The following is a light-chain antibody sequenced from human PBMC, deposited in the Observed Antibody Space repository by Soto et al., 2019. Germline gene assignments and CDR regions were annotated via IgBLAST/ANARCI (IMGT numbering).Light chain of an antibody. CDR2: KDD. CDR1: TLPKKY. V-gene: IGLV3-25*02. CDR3: QSAGPSGPFSWV. J-gene: IGLJ3*02. Sequence: SYELTQPPSVSVSPGQTAGITCSGDTLPKKYVYWYQKKAGQAPLLVVYKDDERPSGIPERFSGSSSGSTVTLTISGVQAEDEADYYCQSAGPSGPFSWVFGGGTKLTVL.